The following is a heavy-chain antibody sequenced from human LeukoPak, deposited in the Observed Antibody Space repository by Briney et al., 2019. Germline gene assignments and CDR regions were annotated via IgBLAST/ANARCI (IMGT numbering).Heavy chain of an antibody. D-gene: IGHD6-19*01. CDR2: ISSSSSYI. V-gene: IGHV3-21*01. J-gene: IGHJ4*02. Sequence: GGSLRLSCAASGFTFSTYYMSWVRQAPGKGLEWVSSISSSSSYIFYADSVKGRFTISRDNAKNSLYLQMNSLRAEDTAVYYCARDRGSGWHTFDYWGQGTLVTVSS. CDR3: ARDRGSGWHTFDY. CDR1: GFTFSTYY.